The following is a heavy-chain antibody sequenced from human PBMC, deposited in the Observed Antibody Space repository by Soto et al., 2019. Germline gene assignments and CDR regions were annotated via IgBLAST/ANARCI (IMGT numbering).Heavy chain of an antibody. Sequence: EVQLLESGGGLVQPGGSLRLSCAASGFTFSSYAMSWVRQAPGKGLEWVSAISGSGGSTYYADSVKGRFTISSDNSKNTLYLQMNSLRAEDTAVYYCATIGKNYGYYYYYMDVWGKGTTVTVSS. CDR3: ATIGKNYGYYYYYMDV. D-gene: IGHD1-7*01. CDR1: GFTFSSYA. CDR2: ISGSGGST. J-gene: IGHJ6*03. V-gene: IGHV3-23*01.